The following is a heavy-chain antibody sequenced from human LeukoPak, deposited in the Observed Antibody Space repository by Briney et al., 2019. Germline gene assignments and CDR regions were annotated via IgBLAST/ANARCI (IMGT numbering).Heavy chain of an antibody. CDR2: INPNSGGT. Sequence: ASVKVSCKASGYTFTDYYVHWVRQAPGQGLEWMGWINPNSGGTNYAQKFQGRVTMTRDTSTSTAYMELSGLRSDDTAVYYCARQGVFGGYNYGYGYWGQGTLVTVSS. J-gene: IGHJ4*02. V-gene: IGHV1-2*02. CDR1: GYTFTDYY. CDR3: ARQGVFGGYNYGYGY. D-gene: IGHD5-18*01.